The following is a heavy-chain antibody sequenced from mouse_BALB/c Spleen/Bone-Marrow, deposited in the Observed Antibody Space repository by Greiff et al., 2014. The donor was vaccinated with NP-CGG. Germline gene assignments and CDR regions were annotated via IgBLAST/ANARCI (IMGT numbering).Heavy chain of an antibody. CDR2: INPSNGGT. J-gene: IGHJ4*01. V-gene: IGHV1S81*02. Sequence: VQGVESGAELVKPGASVKLSCKASGYTFTSYYLYWVKQRPGQGLEWIGEINPSNGGTNFNERFKSKASLTVDKSSSTAYMQLNSLTSGDSAVYYCTRRSLLSDYYSMDYWGQGTSVTVSS. D-gene: IGHD2-10*01. CDR3: TRRSLLSDYYSMDY. CDR1: GYTFTSYY.